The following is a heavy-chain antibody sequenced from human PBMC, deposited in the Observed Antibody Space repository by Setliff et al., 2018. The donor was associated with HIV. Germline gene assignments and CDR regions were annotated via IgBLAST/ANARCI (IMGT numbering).Heavy chain of an antibody. D-gene: IGHD1-26*01. CDR3: ARRRPPPTGSYSKYYMDV. V-gene: IGHV4-59*08. CDR2: ISYSGTT. J-gene: IGHJ6*03. Sequence: LSLTCTVSGGSISSYYWSWIRQPPGKGLEWIGHISYSGTTNYNPSLKSRVTISVDTSKNQFSLKLNSVTAADAAVYYCARRRPPPTGSYSKYYMDVWGTGTTVTVSS. CDR1: GGSISSYY.